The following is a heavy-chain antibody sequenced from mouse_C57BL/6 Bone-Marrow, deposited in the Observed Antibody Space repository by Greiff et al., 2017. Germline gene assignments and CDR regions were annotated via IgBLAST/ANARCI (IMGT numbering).Heavy chain of an antibody. Sequence: VKLKESGPGLVAPSQSLSITCTVSGFSLTSYAISWVRQPPGKGLEWLGVIWTGGGTNYNSALKSRLSISKDNSKSQVFLKMNSLQTDDTARYYCARVIYYGNYEVAWFAYWGQRTLVTVSA. CDR1: GFSLTSYA. J-gene: IGHJ3*01. CDR3: ARVIYYGNYEVAWFAY. CDR2: IWTGGGT. V-gene: IGHV2-9-1*01. D-gene: IGHD2-1*01.